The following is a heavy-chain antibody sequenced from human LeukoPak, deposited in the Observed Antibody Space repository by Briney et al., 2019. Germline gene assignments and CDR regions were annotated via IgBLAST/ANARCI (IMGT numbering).Heavy chain of an antibody. CDR3: AKQYRNYYYGMDV. J-gene: IGHJ6*02. D-gene: IGHD5-18*01. Sequence: GGSLRLSCAASGFTFSSYAMSWVRQAPGKGLEWVSAISGSDGSTYYADSVKGRFTISRDNSKNTLYLQMNSLRAEDTAVYYCAKQYRNYYYGMDVWGQGTTVTVSS. CDR1: GFTFSSYA. V-gene: IGHV3-23*01. CDR2: ISGSDGST.